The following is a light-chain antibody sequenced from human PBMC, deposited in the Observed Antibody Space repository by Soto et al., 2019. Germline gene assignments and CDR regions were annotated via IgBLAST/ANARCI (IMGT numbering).Light chain of an antibody. CDR3: QQYGSSAPIT. CDR1: QGIGDT. V-gene: IGKV3-20*01. CDR2: AAS. J-gene: IGKJ5*01. Sequence: EVVMRQSPATLSVSPGEGATLSCRASQGIGDTLAWYQHKPGQTPRLLIYAASSRTTGIPDRFSGSGSGTDFTLTISRLEPEDFALYYCQQYGSSAPITFGQGTRLEIK.